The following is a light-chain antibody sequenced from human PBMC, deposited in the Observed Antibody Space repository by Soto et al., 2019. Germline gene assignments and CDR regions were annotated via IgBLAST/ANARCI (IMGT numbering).Light chain of an antibody. CDR3: QQHSNYPLT. CDR1: HHIDAG. CDR2: KAS. V-gene: IGKV1-5*03. J-gene: IGKJ4*01. Sequence: IQMTQSPSTLSASVGDRVTITCRASHHIDAGLAWYQQKPGKAPKVLIYKASILESGVPSRFSGSGSGTEFTLTISSLQPDDSATYYCQQHSNYPLTFGGGTKVEIK.